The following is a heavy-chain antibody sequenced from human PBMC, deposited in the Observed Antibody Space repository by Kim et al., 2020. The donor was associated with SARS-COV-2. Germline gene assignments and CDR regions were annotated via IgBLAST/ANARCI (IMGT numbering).Heavy chain of an antibody. D-gene: IGHD4-17*01. V-gene: IGHV3-64*02. CDR1: GFTFSSYA. Sequence: GGSLRLSCAASGFTFSSYAMHWVRQAPGKGLEYVSAISSYGGSTYYADSVKGRFTISRDNSKNTLYLQMGSLRAEDMAVYYCARGPFVYGVYLVYDSFVIWRQGTMVTVSS. CDR2: ISSYGGST. CDR3: ARGPFVYGVYLVYDSFVI. J-gene: IGHJ3*02.